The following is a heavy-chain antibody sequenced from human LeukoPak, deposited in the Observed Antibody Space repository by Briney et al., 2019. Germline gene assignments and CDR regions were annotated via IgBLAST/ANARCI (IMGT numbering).Heavy chain of an antibody. CDR1: GFTFSSYA. V-gene: IGHV4-34*01. Sequence: GSLRLSCAASGFTFSSYAMSWVRQSPGKGLEWLGEISHTGNTHYNPSLKSRVTVSVDISADMSTTRVSLNLKSMTAADTAIYYCARGPGHSFKYWGQGTRVTVSS. CDR2: ISHTGNT. D-gene: IGHD1-1*01. J-gene: IGHJ4*02. CDR3: ARGPGHSFKY.